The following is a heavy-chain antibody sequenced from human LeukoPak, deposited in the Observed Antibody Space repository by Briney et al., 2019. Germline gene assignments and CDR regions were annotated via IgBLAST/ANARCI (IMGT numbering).Heavy chain of an antibody. D-gene: IGHD5-12*01. J-gene: IGHJ4*02. V-gene: IGHV4-39*02. CDR3: ARRRSGYDLGALDY. CDR1: SDSISNSAYH. Sequence: SETLSLTCTVSSDSISNSAYHWGWIRQPPGRGLEWIGTIYYSRGTYYNPSLKSRVTISVDTSKNHFSLKLSSVTAADTAVYYCARRRSGYDLGALDYWGQGTLVTVSS. CDR2: IYYSRGT.